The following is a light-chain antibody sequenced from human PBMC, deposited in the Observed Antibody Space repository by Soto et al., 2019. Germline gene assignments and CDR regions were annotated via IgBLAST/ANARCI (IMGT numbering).Light chain of an antibody. CDR2: DAS. J-gene: IGKJ4*01. CDR1: QSVGRH. Sequence: EIVLTQSPATLSLSPGERATLSCRASQSVGRHLAWYQQKPGQAPRLLIYDASNRATGVPARFSGSGSGTDFTLSSSSLEPEDCAVYYCQQRNNWPPATFGGGTKVEIK. V-gene: IGKV3-11*01. CDR3: QQRNNWPPAT.